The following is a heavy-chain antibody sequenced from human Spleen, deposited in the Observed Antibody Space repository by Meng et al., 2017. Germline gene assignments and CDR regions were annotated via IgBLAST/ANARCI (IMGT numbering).Heavy chain of an antibody. CDR1: GGSINTFY. V-gene: IGHV4-59*01. CDR3: ARFDYGDYPYNYYGMDV. J-gene: IGHJ6*02. Sequence: GSLRLSCTVSGGSINTFYWSWIRQPPGKGLEWIGYVYSNGNTNYNPSLKSRVTISIDTSNNQFSLKLNSVTAADTGVYYCARFDYGDYPYNYYGMDVWGPGTTVTVSS. CDR2: VYSNGNT. D-gene: IGHD4-17*01.